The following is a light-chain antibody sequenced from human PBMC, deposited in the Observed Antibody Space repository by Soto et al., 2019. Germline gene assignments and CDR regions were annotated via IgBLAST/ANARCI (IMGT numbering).Light chain of an antibody. CDR1: QSVSSSY. CDR3: PHYSSFPRT. Sequence: EIVLTQSPGTLSLSPRERATLSCRASQSVSSSYLAWYQQKPGQAPRLLIYGASSSATGIPDRFSGSGSCKDITLNISRLEPDDFAVYYSPHYSSFPRTFGKGT. V-gene: IGKV3-20*01. CDR2: GAS. J-gene: IGKJ1*01.